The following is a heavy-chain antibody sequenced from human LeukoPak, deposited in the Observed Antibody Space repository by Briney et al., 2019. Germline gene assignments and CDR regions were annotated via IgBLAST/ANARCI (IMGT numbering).Heavy chain of an antibody. CDR3: ARTHRDGYNYLDY. V-gene: IGHV4-31*03. CDR2: IYYSGST. Sequence: SETLSLTCTVSGGSISSGGYYWSSIRQHPGKGLEWIGYIYYSGSTYYNPSLKSRVTISVDTSKNQFSLKLSSVTAADTAVYYCARTHRDGYNYLDYWGQGTLVTVSS. J-gene: IGHJ4*02. D-gene: IGHD5-24*01. CDR1: GGSISSGGYY.